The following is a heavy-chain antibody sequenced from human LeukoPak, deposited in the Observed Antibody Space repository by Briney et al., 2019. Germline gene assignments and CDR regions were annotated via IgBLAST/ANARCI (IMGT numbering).Heavy chain of an antibody. CDR3: ARRNELMTSTHYYYYMDV. CDR1: GGSISSSSYY. J-gene: IGHJ6*03. V-gene: IGHV4-39*01. Sequence: SETLSLTCTVSGGSISSSSYYWGWIRQPPGKGLEWIGSIYYSGSTYYNPSLKSRVTISVDTSKNQFSLKLSSVTAADTAVYYCARRNELMTSTHYYYYMDVWGKGTTVTISS. CDR2: IYYSGST. D-gene: IGHD2/OR15-2a*01.